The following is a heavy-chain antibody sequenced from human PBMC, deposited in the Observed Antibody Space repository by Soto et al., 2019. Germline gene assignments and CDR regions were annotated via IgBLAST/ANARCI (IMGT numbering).Heavy chain of an antibody. Sequence: PSETLSLTCTVSGGSISSYYWSWIRQPPGKGLEWIGYIYYSGSTNYNPSLKSRVTISVDTSKNQFSLKLSSVTAADTAVYYCASTPVATITWGGMDVWGQGTTVTVSS. CDR2: IYYSGST. CDR1: GGSISSYY. D-gene: IGHD5-12*01. V-gene: IGHV4-59*01. J-gene: IGHJ6*02. CDR3: ASTPVATITWGGMDV.